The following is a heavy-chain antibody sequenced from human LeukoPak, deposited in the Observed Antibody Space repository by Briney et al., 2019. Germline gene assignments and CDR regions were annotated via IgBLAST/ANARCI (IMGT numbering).Heavy chain of an antibody. J-gene: IGHJ2*01. V-gene: IGHV4-34*01. CDR2: INHSGST. Sequence: SETLSLTCAVYGGSFSGYYWSWIRQPPGKGLERIGDINHSGSTNCNPSLKSRVTISVDTSKNQFSLKLSSVTAADTAVYYCARVGFWSGINPPIYWYFDLWGRGTLVTVSS. CDR3: ARVGFWSGINPPIYWYFDL. CDR1: GGSFSGYY. D-gene: IGHD3-3*01.